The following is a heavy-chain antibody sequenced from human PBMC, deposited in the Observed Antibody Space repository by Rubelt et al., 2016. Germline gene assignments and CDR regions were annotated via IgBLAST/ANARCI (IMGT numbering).Heavy chain of an antibody. J-gene: IGHJ6*02. D-gene: IGHD6-13*01. V-gene: IGHV2-70*15. CDR3: ALAAAGTYYYYGMDV. CDR2: IDWDDDK. Sequence: QVTLRESGPALVKPTQTLTLTCTFSGFSLSTSGMCVSWIRQPPGKALEWLARIDWDDDKYYSTSLKTRLTISKDTAENHVVLTMTNMDPVDTATYYCALAAAGTYYYYGMDVWGQGTTVTVSS. CDR1: GFSLSTSGMC.